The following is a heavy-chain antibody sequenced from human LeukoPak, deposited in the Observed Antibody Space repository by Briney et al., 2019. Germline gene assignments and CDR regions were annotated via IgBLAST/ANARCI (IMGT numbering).Heavy chain of an antibody. CDR3: ARELGGYNYNDY. J-gene: IGHJ4*02. D-gene: IGHD5-24*01. CDR1: GYTFTGYY. V-gene: IGHV1-2*02. Sequence: EASVKVSCKASGYTFTGYYMHWVRQAPGQGLEWMGWINPNSGGTNYAQKFQGRVTMTRDTSISTAYMELSRLRSDDTAVYYCARELGGYNYNDYWGQGTLVTVSS. CDR2: INPNSGGT.